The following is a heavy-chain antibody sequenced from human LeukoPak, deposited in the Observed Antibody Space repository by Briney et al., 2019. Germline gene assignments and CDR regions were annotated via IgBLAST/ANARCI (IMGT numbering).Heavy chain of an antibody. CDR2: IFHSGST. Sequence: SETLSLTCAVYGGSFIGFHWNWIRQPPGKGLEWIGSIFHSGSTYYNPSLKSRVTISGDTSKNQFSLKLSSVTAADTAVYYCAREGDSSSVGWFDPWGQGTLVTVSS. D-gene: IGHD6-13*01. CDR3: AREGDSSSVGWFDP. V-gene: IGHV4-34*12. J-gene: IGHJ5*02. CDR1: GGSFIGFH.